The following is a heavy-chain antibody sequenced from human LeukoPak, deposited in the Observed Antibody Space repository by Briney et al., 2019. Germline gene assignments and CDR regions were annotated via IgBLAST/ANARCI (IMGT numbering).Heavy chain of an antibody. CDR1: GGSISSSSYY. V-gene: IGHV4-39*07. Sequence: SETLSLTCTVSGGSISSSSYYWGWIRQPPGKGLEWIGSIYYSGSTYYNPSLKSRVTISVDTSKNQFSLKLSSVTAADTAVYYCASGYYYDSSGSDFDNWGQGTLVTVSS. J-gene: IGHJ4*02. D-gene: IGHD3-22*01. CDR3: ASGYYYDSSGSDFDN. CDR2: IYYSGST.